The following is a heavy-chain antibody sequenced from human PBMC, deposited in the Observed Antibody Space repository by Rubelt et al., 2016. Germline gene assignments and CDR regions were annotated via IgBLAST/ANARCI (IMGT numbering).Heavy chain of an antibody. Sequence: GGGLVQPGGSLRLSCAASGFTFNSYAMTWVRQAPGKGLQWVSGISSSESNTYYAASVKDRFTISRDNTKNTLFLHMNSLRAEDTAVYYCAKGWNGDDWGQGTLVTVSS. D-gene: IGHD1-1*01. CDR3: AKGWNGDD. V-gene: IGHV3-23*01. J-gene: IGHJ4*02. CDR2: ISSSESNT. CDR1: GFTFNSYA.